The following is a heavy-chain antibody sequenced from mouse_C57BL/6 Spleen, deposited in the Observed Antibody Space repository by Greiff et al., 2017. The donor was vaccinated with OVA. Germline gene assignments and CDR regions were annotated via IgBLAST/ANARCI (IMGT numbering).Heavy chain of an antibody. V-gene: IGHV3-6*01. CDR2: ISYDGSN. D-gene: IGHD2-5*01. Sequence: EVQLKESGPGLVKPSQSLSLTCSVTGYSITSGYYWNWIRQFPGNKLEWMGYISYDGSNNYNPSLKNRISITRDTSKNQFFLKLNSVTTEDTATYYCARVYYSNFYAMDYWGQGTSDTVSS. CDR1: GYSITSGYY. CDR3: ARVYYSNFYAMDY. J-gene: IGHJ4*01.